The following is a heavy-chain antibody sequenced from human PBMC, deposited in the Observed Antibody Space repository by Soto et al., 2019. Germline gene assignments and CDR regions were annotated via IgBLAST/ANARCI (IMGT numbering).Heavy chain of an antibody. D-gene: IGHD2-15*01. V-gene: IGHV3-23*01. J-gene: IGHJ4*02. CDR3: ARESGGNFLGY. CDR1: GFTFSSYV. CDR2: ISGSGGST. Sequence: EVQLLESGGGLVQPGGSLRLSCAASGFTFSSYVMSWVRQAPGKGLEWVSAISGSGGSTYYADSVKGRFTISRDNSVNTLYLHMNSLRAEDTAVYYCARESGGNFLGYWGQGTLVTVSS.